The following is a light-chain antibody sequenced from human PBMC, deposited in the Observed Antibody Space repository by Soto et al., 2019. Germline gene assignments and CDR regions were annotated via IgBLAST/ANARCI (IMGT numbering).Light chain of an antibody. V-gene: IGLV2-8*01. CDR2: EVT. J-gene: IGLJ1*01. Sequence: QAVLTQPPSASGSPGQSVTISCTGTSSDVGGYNYVSWYQQHPGKAPKLMIYEVTKRPSGVPDRLSGSKSGNTASLTVSGLQAEDEADYYCSSYAGSRYVFGTGTKVTVL. CDR1: SSDVGGYNY. CDR3: SSYAGSRYV.